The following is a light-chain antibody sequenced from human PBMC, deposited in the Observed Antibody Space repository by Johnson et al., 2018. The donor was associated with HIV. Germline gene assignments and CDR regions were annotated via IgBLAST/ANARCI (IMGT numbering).Light chain of an antibody. CDR1: SSNIGNNY. Sequence: QSVLTQPPSVSAAPGQKVTISCSGSSSNIGNNYVSWYQQLPGADPKLLIYDNNKRPSGIPDRFSGSKSGTSATLGITGLQTGDEADYYCGTWDSSLSAGVFGTGTTVTVL. CDR3: GTWDSSLSAGV. CDR2: DNN. J-gene: IGLJ1*01. V-gene: IGLV1-51*01.